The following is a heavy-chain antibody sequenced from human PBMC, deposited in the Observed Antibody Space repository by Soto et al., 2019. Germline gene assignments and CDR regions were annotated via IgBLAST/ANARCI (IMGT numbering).Heavy chain of an antibody. CDR2: ISACSGNT. Sequence: QLVQSGPEVKKPGASVKVSCKASGYTFTSYGVPWVRQARGQGLEWIGWISACSGNTNYAQKFQERVTITRDTSTSTAYMELSSLRSEDTAVYYCAAGSYGSQRYYFEYWGQGTLVTVSS. CDR1: GYTFTSYG. V-gene: IGHV1-58*01. J-gene: IGHJ4*01. D-gene: IGHD4-17*01. CDR3: AAGSYGSQRYYFEY.